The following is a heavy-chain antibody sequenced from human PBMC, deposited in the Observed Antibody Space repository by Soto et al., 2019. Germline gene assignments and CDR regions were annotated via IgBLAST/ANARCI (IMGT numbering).Heavy chain of an antibody. V-gene: IGHV3-23*01. CDR3: AKVNWQWLDGRSYFDH. CDR1: GFTFGSYA. Sequence: PGGSLRLSCAASGFTFGSYAMTWVRQAPGKGLEWVSVITGSGGSAYYADSVKGRFTISRDNSRNMLYLQVKSLRAEDTAAYYCAKVNWQWLDGRSYFDHWGQGTLVTVSS. D-gene: IGHD6-19*01. CDR2: ITGSGGSA. J-gene: IGHJ4*02.